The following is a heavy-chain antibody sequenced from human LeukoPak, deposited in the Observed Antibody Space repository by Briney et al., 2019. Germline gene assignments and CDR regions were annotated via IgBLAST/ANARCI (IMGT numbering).Heavy chain of an antibody. CDR3: ARAPLPRDNWFDP. V-gene: IGHV4-38-2*02. Sequence: SETLSLTCSVSGYSISSGNYWGWIRLPPGKGLQWIGSIYHSGSTYYNPSLKSRVTISVDTSKNQFSLKLSSVTAADTAVYYCARAPLPRDNWFDPWGQGTLVTVSS. J-gene: IGHJ5*02. CDR1: GYSISSGNY. CDR2: IYHSGST.